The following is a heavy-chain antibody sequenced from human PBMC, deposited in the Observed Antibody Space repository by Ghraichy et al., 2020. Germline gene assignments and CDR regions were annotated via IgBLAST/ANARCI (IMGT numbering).Heavy chain of an antibody. CDR1: GGTFSSYA. CDR2: IIPIFGTA. J-gene: IGHJ5*02. Sequence: SVKVSCKASGGTFSSYAISWVRQAPGQGLEWMGGIIPIFGTANYAQKFQGRVTITADESTSTAYMELSSLRSEDTAVYYCARDHELGYCSSTSCYGGNWFDPWGQGTLVTVSS. CDR3: ARDHELGYCSSTSCYGGNWFDP. D-gene: IGHD2-2*01. V-gene: IGHV1-69*13.